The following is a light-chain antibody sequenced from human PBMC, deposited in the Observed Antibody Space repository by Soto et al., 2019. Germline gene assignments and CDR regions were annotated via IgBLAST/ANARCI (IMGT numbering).Light chain of an antibody. CDR2: KAS. V-gene: IGKV1-5*03. CDR3: QHYNSYSEA. J-gene: IGKJ1*01. Sequence: DIQMTQSPSTLSRSVGDRVTITCLASQTISSWLAWYQQKPGKAPKRLIYKASTLKSGVPSRFSGSGSGTEFTLTISSLQPDDFATYYCQHYNSYSEAFGQGTKVDIK. CDR1: QTISSW.